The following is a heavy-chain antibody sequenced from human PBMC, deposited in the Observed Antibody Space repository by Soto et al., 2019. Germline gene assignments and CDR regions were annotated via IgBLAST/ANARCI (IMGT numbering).Heavy chain of an antibody. CDR2: TIPILAIT. CDR3: ARGGDGSGSESVFDV. V-gene: IGHV1-69*04. Sequence: SVKVSCKTSGATFSTYPITWLRQAPGQGLEWMGRTIPILAITDYAQKFQGRVTITADRSTTTAYMELTSLKFEDTAVYYCARGGDGSGSESVFDVWGQGTMVTVS. J-gene: IGHJ3*01. D-gene: IGHD3-22*01. CDR1: GATFSTYP.